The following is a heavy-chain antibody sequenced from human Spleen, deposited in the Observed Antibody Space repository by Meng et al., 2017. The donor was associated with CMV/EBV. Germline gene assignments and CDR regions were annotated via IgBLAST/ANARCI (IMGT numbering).Heavy chain of an antibody. V-gene: IGHV3-74*01. CDR1: GFCISCYW. CDR3: ASDIVVVPAG. CDR2: INSEGSKT. Sequence: SCAASGFCISCYWMRWVRQAPGKGLVGVSSINSEGSKTNYADSVKGRFTITRDNAKTTLYLQMNSLGAEDTAVYYCASDIVVVPAGWGQGTLVTVSS. J-gene: IGHJ4*02. D-gene: IGHD2-15*01.